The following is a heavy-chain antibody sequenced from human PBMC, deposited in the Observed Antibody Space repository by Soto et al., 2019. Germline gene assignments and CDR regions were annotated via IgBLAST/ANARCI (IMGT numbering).Heavy chain of an antibody. CDR3: ASAMKYSYGYY. J-gene: IGHJ4*02. CDR1: GYTFTSYS. D-gene: IGHD5-18*01. V-gene: IGHV5-51*01. Sequence: XESLRISCKGSGYTFTSYSIGWVRQMPGKGLEWMGIIYASDSDTRYSPSFQRQVTISVDKSISTAYLHWTSLKASDTAIYYCASAMKYSYGYYWGQGTLVTVSS. CDR2: IYASDSDT.